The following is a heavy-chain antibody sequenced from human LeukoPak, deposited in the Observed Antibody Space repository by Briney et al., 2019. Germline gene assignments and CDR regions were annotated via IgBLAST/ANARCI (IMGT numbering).Heavy chain of an antibody. CDR3: ARGLPDGWFDP. CDR2: IYYSGST. J-gene: IGHJ5*02. V-gene: IGHV4-59*12. CDR1: GGSISSYY. D-gene: IGHD1-14*01. Sequence: PSETLSLTCTVSGGSISSYYWSWIRQPPGKGLEWIGYIYYSGSTNYNPSLKSRVTISVDTSKNQLSLKLTSVTAADTAVYYCARGLPDGWFDPWGQGTLVTVSS.